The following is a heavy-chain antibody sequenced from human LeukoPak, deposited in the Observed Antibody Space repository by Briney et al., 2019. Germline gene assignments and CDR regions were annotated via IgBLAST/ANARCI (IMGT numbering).Heavy chain of an antibody. CDR2: INQSGST. J-gene: IGHJ4*02. CDR3: ARGKYYYGSGSYPNPLYYFDY. Sequence: PSETLSLTCAVYGGSFSGYYWSWIRQPPGKGLEWIGEINQSGSTNYNPSLKSRGTISVDTSKNQFSLKLSSVTAADTAVYYCARGKYYYGSGSYPNPLYYFDYWGQGTLVTVSS. CDR1: GGSFSGYY. D-gene: IGHD3-10*01. V-gene: IGHV4-34*01.